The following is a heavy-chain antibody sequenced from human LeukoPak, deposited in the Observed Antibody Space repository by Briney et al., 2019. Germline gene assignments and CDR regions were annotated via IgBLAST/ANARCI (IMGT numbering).Heavy chain of an antibody. Sequence: AGGSLILSCAASGFTFSSYVMSWVRQAPGKGLEWVSTISGRGVNTYYADSVKGRFTISRDNSKNTLYLQMNSLRAEDTAVYYCAKLEGQANYYYYYMDVWGKGTTVTVSS. CDR2: ISGRGVNT. CDR3: AKLEGQANYYYYYMDV. CDR1: GFTFSSYV. D-gene: IGHD5-24*01. V-gene: IGHV3-23*01. J-gene: IGHJ6*03.